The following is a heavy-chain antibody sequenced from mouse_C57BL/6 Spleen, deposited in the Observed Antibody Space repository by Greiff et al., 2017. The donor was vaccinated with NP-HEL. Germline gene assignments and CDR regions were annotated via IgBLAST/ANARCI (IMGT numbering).Heavy chain of an antibody. Sequence: EVKLMESGGGLVKPGGSLKLSCAASGFTFSSYTMSWVRQTPEKRLEWVATISGGGGNTYYPDSVKGRFTISRVNAKNTLYLQMSSLRSEDTALYYCARQRDGGFDYWGQGTTLTVSS. CDR1: GFTFSSYT. CDR3: ARQRDGGFDY. V-gene: IGHV5-9*01. J-gene: IGHJ2*01. CDR2: ISGGGGNT. D-gene: IGHD3-3*01.